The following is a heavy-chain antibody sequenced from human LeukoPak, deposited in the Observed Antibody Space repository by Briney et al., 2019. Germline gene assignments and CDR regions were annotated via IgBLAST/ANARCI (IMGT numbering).Heavy chain of an antibody. J-gene: IGHJ3*02. CDR2: IIPILGIA. V-gene: IGHV1-69*04. D-gene: IGHD2-15*01. Sequence: SLKVSCEASGSTFSSYTISGVRHATGQGLECMGSIIPILGIANYAQKFQGRVTITADKSTSTAYMELSSLRSEDTAVYYCARETDIVVVVAAHPGAFDIWGQGTMVTVSS. CDR3: ARETDIVVVVAAHPGAFDI. CDR1: GSTFSSYT.